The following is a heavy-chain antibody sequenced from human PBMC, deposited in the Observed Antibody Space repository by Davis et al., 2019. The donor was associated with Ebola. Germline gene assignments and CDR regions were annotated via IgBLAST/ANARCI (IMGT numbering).Heavy chain of an antibody. Sequence: SETLSLTCTVSGGSISSYYWSWIRQPPGKGLEWIGYIYYSGSTNYNPSLKSRVTISLDTSKNQFSLKLSSVTAADTAVYYCARHGGEGYSYAVDYWGQGTLVTVSS. D-gene: IGHD5-18*01. V-gene: IGHV4-59*08. CDR2: IYYSGST. CDR3: ARHGGEGYSYAVDY. J-gene: IGHJ4*02. CDR1: GGSISSYY.